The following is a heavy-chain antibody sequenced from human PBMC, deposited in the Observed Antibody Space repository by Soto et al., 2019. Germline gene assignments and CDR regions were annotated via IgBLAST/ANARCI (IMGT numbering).Heavy chain of an antibody. CDR1: GYTFTSYF. CDR2: INPSGGST. Sequence: QVQLVQSGAEVKKPGASVKVSCKASGYTFTSYFMHWVRQAPGQGLEWMGIINPSGGSTNYAQRFQSRVTMTRDTSTSRVYMELSSLRSDDTAVYYCARSHYGLDVWGQGTTLTVSS. J-gene: IGHJ6*02. CDR3: ARSHYGLDV. V-gene: IGHV1-46*01.